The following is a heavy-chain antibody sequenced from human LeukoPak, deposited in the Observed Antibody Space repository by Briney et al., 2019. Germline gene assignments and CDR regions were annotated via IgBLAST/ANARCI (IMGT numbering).Heavy chain of an antibody. CDR1: GGSISSSSYY. J-gene: IGHJ5*02. V-gene: IGHV4-39*07. D-gene: IGHD6-25*01. Sequence: SETLSLTCTVSGGSISSSSYYWGWIRQPPGKGLEWIGCIYYSGSTYYNPSLKSRVTISVDTSKNQFSLKLSSVTAADTAVYYCARDHQEYSSGSFGPWGQGTLVSVSS. CDR3: ARDHQEYSSGSFGP. CDR2: IYYSGST.